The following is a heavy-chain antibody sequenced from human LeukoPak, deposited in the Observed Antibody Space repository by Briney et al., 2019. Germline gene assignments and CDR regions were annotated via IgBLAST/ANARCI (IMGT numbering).Heavy chain of an antibody. V-gene: IGHV1-8*03. CDR2: MNPNSGNT. CDR1: GYTFTSYD. D-gene: IGHD3-3*01. CDR3: ARASIDFWSGYGAIDWFDP. J-gene: IGHJ5*02. Sequence: ASVKVSCKASGYTFTSYDINWVRQATGQGLEWMGWMNPNSGNTGYAQKFQGRVTITRNTSISTAYMELSSLRSEDTAVYYCARASIDFWSGYGAIDWFDPWGQGTLVTVSS.